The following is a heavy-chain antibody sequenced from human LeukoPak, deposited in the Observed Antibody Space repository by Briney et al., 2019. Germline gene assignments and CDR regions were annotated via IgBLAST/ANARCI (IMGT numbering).Heavy chain of an antibody. V-gene: IGHV3-23*01. D-gene: IGHD3-9*01. CDR3: ARDSPVLTV. J-gene: IGHJ4*02. Sequence: GGSLRLSCAASGFTFSSHAMSWVRQAPGKGLEWVSAISDSGGSTCYADSVKGRFTISRDKSKDTLYLQMNSLRAEDTAIYYCARDSPVLTVWGQGTLVTVSS. CDR2: ISDSGGST. CDR1: GFTFSSHA.